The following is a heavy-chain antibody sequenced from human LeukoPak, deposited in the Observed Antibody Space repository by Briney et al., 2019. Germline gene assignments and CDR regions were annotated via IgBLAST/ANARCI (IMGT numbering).Heavy chain of an antibody. CDR1: GGSFSGYY. Sequence: SETLSLTCAVYGGSFSGYYWSWIRQPPGKGLEWIGEINHSGSTNYNPSLKSRVTISVDTSKNQFSLKLSSVTAADAAVYCCARVHYYDSSGYYYFDYWGQGTLVTVSS. V-gene: IGHV4-34*01. CDR3: ARVHYYDSSGYYYFDY. J-gene: IGHJ4*02. CDR2: INHSGST. D-gene: IGHD3-22*01.